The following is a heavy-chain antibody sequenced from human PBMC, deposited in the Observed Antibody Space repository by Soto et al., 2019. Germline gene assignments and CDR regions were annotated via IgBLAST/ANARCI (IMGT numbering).Heavy chain of an antibody. CDR1: GGSISSYY. Sequence: PXETLSLTCTVAGGSISSYYWSWIRQPPGKGLEWIGYIYYSGSTNYNPSLKSRVTISVDTSKNQFSLKLSSVTAADTAVYYCARAHTAMAPSDAFDIWGQGPMVTVSS. CDR2: IYYSGST. J-gene: IGHJ3*02. CDR3: ARAHTAMAPSDAFDI. D-gene: IGHD5-18*01. V-gene: IGHV4-59*01.